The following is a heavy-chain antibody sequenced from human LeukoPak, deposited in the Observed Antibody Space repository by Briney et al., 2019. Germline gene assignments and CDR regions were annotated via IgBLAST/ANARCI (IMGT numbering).Heavy chain of an antibody. D-gene: IGHD6-13*01. CDR1: GFTFSSYA. J-gene: IGHJ4*02. V-gene: IGHV3-21*01. CDR2: ISSSSSYI. CDR3: ACLAAGPLSVDY. Sequence: GGSLRLSCAASGFTFSSYAMHWVRQAPGKGLEWVSSISSSSSYIYYADSVKGRFTISRDNAKNSLYLQMNSLRAEDTAVYYCACLAAGPLSVDYWGQGTLVTVSS.